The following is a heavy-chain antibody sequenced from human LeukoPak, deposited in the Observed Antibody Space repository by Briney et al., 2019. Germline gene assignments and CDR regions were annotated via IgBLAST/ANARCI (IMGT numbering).Heavy chain of an antibody. CDR2: VNHRGSA. Sequence: KSSETLSLTCTVSGGSISGYYWTWIRQPPGKGLEWIGEVNHRGSANYNPSLKSRVTISVDTSKNQFSLKLSSVTAADTAVYYCARSRDETTSSSDLDSWGHGTLVTVSS. CDR1: GGSISGYY. V-gene: IGHV4-34*01. J-gene: IGHJ4*03. CDR3: ARSRDETTSSSDLDS. D-gene: IGHD6-6*01.